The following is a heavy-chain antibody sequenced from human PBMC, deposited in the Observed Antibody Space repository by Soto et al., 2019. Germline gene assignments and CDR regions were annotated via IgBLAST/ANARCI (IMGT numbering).Heavy chain of an antibody. V-gene: IGHV1-18*01. CDR3: ARSHPVGATTHVDDWFDP. CDR2: ISAYNGNT. Sequence: ASVKVSCKASGYTFASYGISWVRQAPGQGLEWMGWISAYNGNTNYAQKLQGRVTMTTDTSTSTAYMELRSLRSDDTAVYYCARSHPVGATTHVDDWFDPWGQGTLVTVSS. D-gene: IGHD1-26*01. J-gene: IGHJ5*02. CDR1: GYTFASYG.